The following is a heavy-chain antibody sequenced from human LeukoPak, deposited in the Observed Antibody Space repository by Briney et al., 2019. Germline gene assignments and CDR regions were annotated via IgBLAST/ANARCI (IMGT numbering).Heavy chain of an antibody. D-gene: IGHD6-13*01. CDR1: GFTFSSYW. V-gene: IGHV3-7*04. CDR2: IKQDGSEK. J-gene: IGHJ4*02. Sequence: GGSLRLSCAVPGFTFSSYWISWVRKAPGKGLKCVANIKQDGSEKYYVDSVKGRFTISRDNAKNSLYLQMNSLRVEDTAVYYCARNHDPSYSSSLPYYFDHWGQGTLVTVSS. CDR3: ARNHDPSYSSSLPYYFDH.